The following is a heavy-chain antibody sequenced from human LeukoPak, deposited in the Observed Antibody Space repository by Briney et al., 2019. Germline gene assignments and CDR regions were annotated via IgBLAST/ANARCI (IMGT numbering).Heavy chain of an antibody. CDR1: GGSISSGDYY. CDR2: IYYSGST. V-gene: IGHV4-30-4*08. J-gene: IGHJ4*02. Sequence: PSQTLSLTCTVSGGSISSGDYYWRWLRQPPGKGLEWIGYIYYSGSTYYNPSLKSRVTISVDTSKNQFSLKLSSVTAADTAVYYCARGEVTTYYIDYWGQGTLVTVSS. D-gene: IGHD4-11*01. CDR3: ARGEVTTYYIDY.